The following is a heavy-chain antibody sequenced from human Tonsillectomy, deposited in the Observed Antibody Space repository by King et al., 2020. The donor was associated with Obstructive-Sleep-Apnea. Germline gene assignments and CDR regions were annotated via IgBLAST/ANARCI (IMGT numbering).Heavy chain of an antibody. D-gene: IGHD3-3*01. CDR1: GFIFSGHY. CDR3: AKEEWYRFDF. J-gene: IGHJ4*02. V-gene: IGHV3-7*01. Sequence: VQLVESGGGLVQPGGSLRLSCVASGFIFSGHYMSWVRPAPGKGREWVAKIKPDGSDKSYVDSVTDRFTISRDNAKNSLFLQMNSLRGEDTAMYYCAKEEWYRFDFWGQGTLVTVSS. CDR2: IKPDGSDK.